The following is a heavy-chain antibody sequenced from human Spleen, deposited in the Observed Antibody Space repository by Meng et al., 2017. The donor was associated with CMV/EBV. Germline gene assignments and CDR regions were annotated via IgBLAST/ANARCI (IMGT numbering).Heavy chain of an antibody. CDR2: ISSSSSYM. CDR1: GFTFSSYS. CDR3: ARDDSDFWIGYSYYGMDV. V-gene: IGHV3-21*01. Sequence: GESLKISCAASGFTFSSYSMNWVRQAPGKGLEWVSSISSSSSYMYYAASVKGRFTISRDNAKNSLSLQMSSLSAEDTAVYYCARDDSDFWIGYSYYGMDVWGQGTTVTVSS. D-gene: IGHD3-3*01. J-gene: IGHJ6*02.